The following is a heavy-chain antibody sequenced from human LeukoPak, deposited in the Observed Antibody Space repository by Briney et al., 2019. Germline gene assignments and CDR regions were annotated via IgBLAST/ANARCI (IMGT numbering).Heavy chain of an antibody. J-gene: IGHJ6*03. Sequence: PSETLSLTCTVSGGSISTSSYYWGWIRQPPGKGPEWIGSISESGRTYYNPSLKRRVIISVDTSKKHFSLKLSSVTAADTAVYYCARHCTGDICAAYYFYYYMDVWGKGTTVTVSS. CDR2: ISESGRT. CDR1: GGSISTSSYY. V-gene: IGHV4-39*02. CDR3: ARHCTGDICAAYYFYYYMDV. D-gene: IGHD2-8*02.